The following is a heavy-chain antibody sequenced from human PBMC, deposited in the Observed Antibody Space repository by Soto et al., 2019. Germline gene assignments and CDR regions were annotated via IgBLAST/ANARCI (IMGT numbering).Heavy chain of an antibody. D-gene: IGHD2-15*01. V-gene: IGHV1-3*01. CDR1: GYTFTRYT. J-gene: IGHJ5*02. CDR2: INPDNGNT. Sequence: KNLKASVKVSCKASGYTFTRYTMNWVRQAPGQRLEWMGWINPDNGNTKSSQKFQDRVIITRDTSASTAYMDLSSLRSEDTAVYYCARGIATGQLDPWGQGTLVTVS. CDR3: ARGIATGQLDP.